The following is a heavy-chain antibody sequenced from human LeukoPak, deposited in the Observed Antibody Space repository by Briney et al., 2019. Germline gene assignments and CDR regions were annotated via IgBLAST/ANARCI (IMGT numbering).Heavy chain of an antibody. Sequence: SETLSLTCAVYGGSFNGYYWSWIRQPPGKGLEWIGEINHSGITNHNPSLKSRVTMSGDTSKNQFSLQLTSVTAADTAVYYCARGLTQYSSSFTSVTRIRGVRFDPWGQGTLVTVSS. D-gene: IGHD6-6*01. CDR3: ARGLTQYSSSFTSVTRIRGVRFDP. CDR2: INHSGIT. J-gene: IGHJ5*02. V-gene: IGHV4-34*01. CDR1: GGSFNGYY.